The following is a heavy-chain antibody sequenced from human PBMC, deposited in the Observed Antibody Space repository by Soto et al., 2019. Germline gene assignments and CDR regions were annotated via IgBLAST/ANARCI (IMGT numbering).Heavy chain of an antibody. CDR1: GGSISSGDYY. D-gene: IGHD2-2*01. CDR2: IYHSGNT. V-gene: IGHV4-30-4*01. Sequence: QVQLQESGPGLVKPSQTLSLTCTVSGGSISSGDYYWSWIRQPPGKGLEWIGYIYHSGNTYYNPSLKSRVTISVDTSKNHFSLKLSSVTAADTAVYYCARERPDGTRLDPWGQGTLVTVSS. J-gene: IGHJ5*02. CDR3: ARERPDGTRLDP.